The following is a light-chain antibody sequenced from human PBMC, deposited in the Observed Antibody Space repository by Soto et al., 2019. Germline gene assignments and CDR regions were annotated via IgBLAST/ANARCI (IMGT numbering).Light chain of an antibody. CDR3: QQYKDWPPYT. CDR2: GAS. V-gene: IGKV3-15*01. CDR1: KSVGSN. Sequence: EIVMTQSPAPLSVSPGERDTLSCRASKSVGSNLAWYQQKPGQAPRLLIYGASTSATGIPARFSGSWSGAEFTLTISSLQSDDFAVYYCQQYKDWPPYTCGQGPKLEIK. J-gene: IGKJ2*01.